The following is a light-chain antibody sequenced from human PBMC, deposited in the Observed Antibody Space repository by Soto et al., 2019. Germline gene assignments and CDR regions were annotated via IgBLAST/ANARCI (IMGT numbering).Light chain of an antibody. CDR2: NAS. CDR1: QSVSSNF. V-gene: IGKV3D-20*02. CDR3: QQSSSTPYS. Sequence: EIVLTQSPGTLSLSPGERATLFCRASQSVSSNFLAWYQQKPGQAPRLLIYNASRRAAGIPDRFSGSGSGTDFTLTISSLQPEDFTTYYCQQSSSTPYSFGQGTKLEIK. J-gene: IGKJ2*03.